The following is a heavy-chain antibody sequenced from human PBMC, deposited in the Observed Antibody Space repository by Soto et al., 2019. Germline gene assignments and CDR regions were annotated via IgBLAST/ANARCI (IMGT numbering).Heavy chain of an antibody. V-gene: IGHV1-18*01. CDR1: GYIFVNYG. Sequence: QVQLVQSGDEVRKPGSSVKVSCKASGYIFVNYGIAWVRQAPGQGLEWMGWISTYSGNKHYASKVKGRLTMTTDTSTSKAYMDLGSLTSDATGVYYCAMVGNYVPPTPQDVWGQGTTVTVSS. D-gene: IGHD3-16*01. CDR2: ISTYSGNK. CDR3: AMVGNYVPPTPQDV. J-gene: IGHJ6*02.